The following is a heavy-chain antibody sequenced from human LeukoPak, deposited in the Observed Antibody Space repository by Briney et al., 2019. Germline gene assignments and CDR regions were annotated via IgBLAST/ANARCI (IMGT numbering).Heavy chain of an antibody. D-gene: IGHD6-19*01. V-gene: IGHV1-46*01. CDR2: INPSGGST. Sequence: ASVKVSCKASGYTFTSYYIYWVRQARGQGLEWMGVINPSGGSTNYAQKFQGRVTMTRDTSTSTVHMELSSLRSEDTAVYYCARRIAMAGTLWFDPWGQGTLVTVSS. CDR3: ARRIAMAGTLWFDP. CDR1: GYTFTSYY. J-gene: IGHJ5*02.